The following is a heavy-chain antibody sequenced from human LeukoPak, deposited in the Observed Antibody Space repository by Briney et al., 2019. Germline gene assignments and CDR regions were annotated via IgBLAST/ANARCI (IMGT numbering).Heavy chain of an antibody. D-gene: IGHD2-21*01. V-gene: IGHV4-61*02. CDR3: ARVNWVVIGGFDP. CDR1: GGSISSGSYY. CDR2: IYTSGST. Sequence: PSQTLSLTCTVSGGSISSGSYYWSWIRQPAGKGLEWIGRIYTSGSTNYNPSLKSRVTISVDTSKNQFSLKLSSVTAADTAVYYCARVNWVVIGGFDPWGQGTLVTVSS. J-gene: IGHJ5*02.